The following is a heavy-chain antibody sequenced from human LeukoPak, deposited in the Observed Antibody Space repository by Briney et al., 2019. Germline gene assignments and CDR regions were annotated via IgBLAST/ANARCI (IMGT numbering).Heavy chain of an antibody. J-gene: IGHJ6*03. CDR2: IRYDGSNK. CDR3: AKDRERQLLYFYYMDV. Sequence: GGSLRLSCAASGFTFSSYGIQWVRQAPGKGLEWVAFIRYDGSNKYYADSVKGRFTISRDNSKNTLYLQMNSLRAEDTAVYYCAKDRERQLLYFYYMDVWGKGTTVTVSS. CDR1: GFTFSSYG. D-gene: IGHD2-2*01. V-gene: IGHV3-30*02.